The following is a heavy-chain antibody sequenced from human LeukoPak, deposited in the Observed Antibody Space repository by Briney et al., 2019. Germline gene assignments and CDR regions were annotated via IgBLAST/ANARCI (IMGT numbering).Heavy chain of an antibody. CDR1: GFTFSSYD. Sequence: GGSLRLSCAASGFTFSSYDMHWVRHATGKGLEWVSAIGTAGDTYYPGSVKGRFTISRENAKNSLYLQMNSLRAGDTAVYYCARGRSSSDGLYFDYWGQGTLVTVSS. CDR3: ARGRSSSDGLYFDY. V-gene: IGHV3-13*01. D-gene: IGHD6-6*01. CDR2: IGTAGDT. J-gene: IGHJ4*02.